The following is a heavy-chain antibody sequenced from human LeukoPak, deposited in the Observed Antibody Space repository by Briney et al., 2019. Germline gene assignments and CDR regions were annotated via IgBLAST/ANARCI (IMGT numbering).Heavy chain of an antibody. V-gene: IGHV3-23*01. Sequence: GGSLRLSCAASGFTFSSYVMNWVRQAPGKGLEWVSSISESGDKTDYADSVRGRFTISRDNSQNTLYLQMNSLRVEDTALYYCAKQWVDCWGQGTLVTVSS. D-gene: IGHD1-26*01. CDR2: ISESGDKT. CDR3: AKQWVDC. J-gene: IGHJ4*02. CDR1: GFTFSSYV.